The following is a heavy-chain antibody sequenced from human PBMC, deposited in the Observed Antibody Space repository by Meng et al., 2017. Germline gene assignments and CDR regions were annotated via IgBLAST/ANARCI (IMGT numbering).Heavy chain of an antibody. D-gene: IGHD3-22*01. Sequence: GGPLRLSCAASGFTFSSYAMHWVRQAPGKGLEWVAVISYDGSNKYYADSVKGRFTISRDNSKNTLYLQMNSLRAEDTAVYYCARDFDYDSSGYYYANDAFDIWGQGTMVTVSS. CDR3: ARDFDYDSSGYYYANDAFDI. J-gene: IGHJ3*02. V-gene: IGHV3-30*04. CDR1: GFTFSSYA. CDR2: ISYDGSNK.